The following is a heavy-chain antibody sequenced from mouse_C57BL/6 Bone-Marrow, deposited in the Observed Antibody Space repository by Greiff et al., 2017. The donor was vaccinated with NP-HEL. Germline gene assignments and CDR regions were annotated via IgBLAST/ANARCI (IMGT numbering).Heavy chain of an antibody. CDR2: IDPETGGT. D-gene: IGHD2-4*01. Sequence: VQLQESGAELVRPGASVTLSCKASGYTFTDYEMHWVKQTPVHGLEWIGAIDPETGGTASNQKFKGKAILTADKSSSTAYMALRSLTSEDSAVYYCTRLSIYYDYVGAYWGQGTLVTVSA. CDR1: GYTFTDYE. J-gene: IGHJ3*01. CDR3: TRLSIYYDYVGAY. V-gene: IGHV1-15*01.